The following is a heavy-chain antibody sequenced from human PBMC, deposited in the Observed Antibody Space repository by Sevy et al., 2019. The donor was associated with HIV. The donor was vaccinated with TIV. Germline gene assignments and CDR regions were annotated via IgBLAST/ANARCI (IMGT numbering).Heavy chain of an antibody. D-gene: IGHD2-21*01. V-gene: IGHV4-39*01. J-gene: IGHJ4*02. CDR1: GGSISSSSYD. CDR2: MFYSGST. CDR3: ARQGGIVDRAFDY. Sequence: SETLSLTCTISGGSISSSSYDWGWIRQPPGKGLEWIGSMFYSGSTYYNPSLKSRVIISVDMSKNHFSVKLSSVTAAYTAVYYCARQGGIVDRAFDYWGQGTLVTVSS.